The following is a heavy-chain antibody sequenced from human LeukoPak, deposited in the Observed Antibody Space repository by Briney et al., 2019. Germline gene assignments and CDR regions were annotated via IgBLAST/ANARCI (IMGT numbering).Heavy chain of an antibody. CDR1: GYSIRSDYY. J-gene: IGHJ3*02. D-gene: IGHD3-16*02. CDR2: IFHSGST. V-gene: IGHV4-38-2*01. Sequence: SETLSLTCAVSGYSIRSDYYWGWIRQPPGKGLEWIGTIFHSGSTYYNPSLKSRITILVDTSKNQSSLKLSSVTAADTAVYYCARHSQWGVIPWAFDIWGQGTMVTVSS. CDR3: ARHSQWGVIPWAFDI.